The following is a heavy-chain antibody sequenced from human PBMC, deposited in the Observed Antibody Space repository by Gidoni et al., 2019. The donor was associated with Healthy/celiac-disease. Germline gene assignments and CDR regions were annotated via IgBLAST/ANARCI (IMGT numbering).Heavy chain of an antibody. CDR2: RSYDGSNK. Sequence: QVQLVESGGGLVPPGRSLRFSCAASGVTFSSYGMPWVRQAPGKGLEWVADRSYDGSNKYYADSVKDRFTISRDNSKNTLYLQMNSLRAEDTAVYYCAKPANYYDFWSGSTAPDFWGQGTLVTVSS. D-gene: IGHD3-3*01. V-gene: IGHV3-30*18. J-gene: IGHJ4*02. CDR1: GVTFSSYG. CDR3: AKPANYYDFWSGSTAPDF.